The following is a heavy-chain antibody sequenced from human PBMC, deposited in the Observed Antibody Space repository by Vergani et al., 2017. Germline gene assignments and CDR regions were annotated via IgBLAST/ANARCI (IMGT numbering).Heavy chain of an antibody. Sequence: QVQLVQSGAEVKKPGSSVKVSCKASGGTFSSYAISWVRQAPGQGLEWMGGIIPIFGTANYAQKFQGRVTITADESTSTAYMELSSLRSEETAVYYCARPPYDFWSGYYNYYYMDVWGKGTTVTVSS. CDR3: ARPPYDFWSGYYNYYYMDV. CDR1: GGTFSSYA. CDR2: IIPIFGTA. V-gene: IGHV1-69*01. D-gene: IGHD3-3*01. J-gene: IGHJ6*03.